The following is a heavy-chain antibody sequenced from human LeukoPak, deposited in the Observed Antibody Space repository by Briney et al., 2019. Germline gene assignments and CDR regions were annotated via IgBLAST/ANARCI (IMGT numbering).Heavy chain of an antibody. CDR3: AKDRVGATLYFDC. J-gene: IGHJ4*02. D-gene: IGHD1-26*01. CDR1: GFTFSSYA. V-gene: IGHV3-23*01. CDR2: ISGTGGST. Sequence: GGSLRLPCAASGFTFSSYAMSWVRQAPGKGLEWVSAISGTGGSTYYADSVKGRFTISRDNSKNTPYLQMNSLRAEDTAVYYCAKDRVGATLYFDCWGQGTLVTVSS.